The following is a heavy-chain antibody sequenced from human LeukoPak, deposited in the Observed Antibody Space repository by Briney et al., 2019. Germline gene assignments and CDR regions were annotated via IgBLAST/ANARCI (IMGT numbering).Heavy chain of an antibody. CDR1: GYSFTSYW. CDR2: IYPGDSDT. V-gene: IGHV5-51*01. CDR3: AKIDRTYCSRSSCYALDY. D-gene: IGHD2-2*01. J-gene: IGHJ4*02. Sequence: GESLKISCKGSGYSFTSYWIGWVRQTPGKGLEWMGIIYPGDSDTRYSPSFQGQVTISADKSISTAYLQWSSLKASDTAMYYCAKIDRTYCSRSSCYALDYWGQGTLVTVSS.